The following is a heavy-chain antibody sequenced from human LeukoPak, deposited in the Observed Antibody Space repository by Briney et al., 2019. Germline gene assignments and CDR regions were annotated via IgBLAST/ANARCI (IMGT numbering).Heavy chain of an antibody. J-gene: IGHJ3*02. V-gene: IGHV4-59*08. CDR3: AGSIAVAGSDDAFDI. CDR1: GGSISSYY. Sequence: PSETLSLTCTVSGGSISSYYWSWIRQPPGKGLEWNGYIYYSGSTNYNPSLKSRVTISVDTSKNQFSLKLSSVTAADTAVYYCAGSIAVAGSDDAFDIWGQGTMVTVSS. CDR2: IYYSGST. D-gene: IGHD6-19*01.